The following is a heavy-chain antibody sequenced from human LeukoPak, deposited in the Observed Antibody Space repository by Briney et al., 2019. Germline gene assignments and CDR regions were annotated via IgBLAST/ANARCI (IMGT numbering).Heavy chain of an antibody. CDR1: GGSFSGYY. Sequence: SETLSLTCAVYGGSFSGYYWSWIRQPPGKGLEWIGEINHSGSTNYNPSLKSRVTISVDTSKNQFSLKLSSVTAADTAVYYCARCRGYYYDSSGYYFVSREETGAFDIWGQGTMVTVSS. CDR3: ARCRGYYYDSSGYYFVSREETGAFDI. J-gene: IGHJ3*02. CDR2: INHSGST. V-gene: IGHV4-34*01. D-gene: IGHD3-22*01.